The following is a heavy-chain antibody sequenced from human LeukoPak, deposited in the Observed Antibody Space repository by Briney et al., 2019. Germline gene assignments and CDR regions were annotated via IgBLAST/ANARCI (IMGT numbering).Heavy chain of an antibody. V-gene: IGHV4-34*01. D-gene: IGHD6-6*01. CDR3: ASRRIAAPSRRSKAFDI. J-gene: IGHJ3*02. Sequence: SETLSLTCAVYGGSFSGYYWSWICQPPGKGLEWIGEINHSGSTNYNPSLKSRVTISVDTSKNQFSLKLSSVTAADTAVYYCASRRIAAPSRRSKAFDIWGQGTMVTVSS. CDR2: INHSGST. CDR1: GGSFSGYY.